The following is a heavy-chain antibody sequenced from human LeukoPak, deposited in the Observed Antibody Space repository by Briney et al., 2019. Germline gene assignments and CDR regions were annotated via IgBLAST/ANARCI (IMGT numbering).Heavy chain of an antibody. CDR2: ISSSGSTI. CDR1: GFTFRTYE. CDR3: AREYGDWFDP. Sequence: GGSLRLSCAASGFTFRTYEMNWVRQAPGKGLEWVSYISSSGSTIYYADSVKGRFTISRDNAKNSLYLQMNSLRAEDTAVYYCAREYGDWFDPWGQGTLVTVSS. V-gene: IGHV3-48*03. D-gene: IGHD4/OR15-4a*01. J-gene: IGHJ5*02.